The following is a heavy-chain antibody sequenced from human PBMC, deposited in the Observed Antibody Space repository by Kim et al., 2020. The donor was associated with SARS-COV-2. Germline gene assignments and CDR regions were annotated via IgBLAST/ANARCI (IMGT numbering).Heavy chain of an antibody. V-gene: IGHV3-23*01. J-gene: IGHJ6*02. D-gene: IGHD3-10*01. Sequence: FTISRDNSKNTLYLQMNSLRAEDTAVYYCAKGLNYGSGSYAADYYYGMDVWGQGTTVTVSS. CDR3: AKGLNYGSGSYAADYYYGMDV.